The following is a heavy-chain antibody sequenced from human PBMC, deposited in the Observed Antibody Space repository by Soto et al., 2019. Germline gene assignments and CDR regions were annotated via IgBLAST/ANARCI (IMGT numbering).Heavy chain of an antibody. CDR3: ARDSHSSSPLVFYGMDV. J-gene: IGHJ6*02. CDR1: GYTFSSSA. V-gene: IGHV1-3*01. Sequence: GASVKVSCKASGYTFSSSAMHWVRQAPGQRLEWMGWINAGNGNTKYSQKFQGRVTITRDTSASTAYMELSSLRSEDTAVYYCARDSHSSSPLVFYGMDVWGQGTTVTVSS. D-gene: IGHD6-13*01. CDR2: INAGNGNT.